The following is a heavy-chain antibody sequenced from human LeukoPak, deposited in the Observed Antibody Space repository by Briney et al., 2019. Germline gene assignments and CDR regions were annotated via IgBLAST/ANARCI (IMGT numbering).Heavy chain of an antibody. D-gene: IGHD4-23*01. J-gene: IGHJ4*02. V-gene: IGHV4-59*01. CDR3: ARDSPDYAGVSDC. CDR1: GGSINHYY. CDR2: AYYSGST. Sequence: PSETLSLPCTVSGGSINHYYWSWIRQPPGKRLEWVGYAYYSGSTNYNPSLSGRVTISLDRSNNQVSLRLTSVTAADTAVYYCARDSPDYAGVSDCWGQGTLVTVSS.